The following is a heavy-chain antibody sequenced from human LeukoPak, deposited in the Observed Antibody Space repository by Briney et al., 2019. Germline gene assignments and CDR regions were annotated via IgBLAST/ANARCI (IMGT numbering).Heavy chain of an antibody. V-gene: IGHV3-23*01. Sequence: GGSLRLSCAASGFTFSSYAMSWVRQAPGKGLEWVSAISGSGGSTYYADSVKGRFTISRDNAKNTLYLQMNSLRAEDTAVYYCARSSAAYDSSGYKDYWGQGTLVTVSS. D-gene: IGHD3-22*01. CDR2: ISGSGGST. CDR1: GFTFSSYA. CDR3: ARSSAAYDSSGYKDY. J-gene: IGHJ4*02.